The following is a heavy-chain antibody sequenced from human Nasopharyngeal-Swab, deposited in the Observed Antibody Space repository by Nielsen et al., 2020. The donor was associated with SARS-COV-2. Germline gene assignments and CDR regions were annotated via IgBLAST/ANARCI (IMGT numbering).Heavy chain of an antibody. J-gene: IGHJ5*02. CDR2: IWFEGTKK. Sequence: GESLKISCAASGFTLSTCDMHWVRQAPGKGLEWVTLIWFEGTKKYYADSVKGRFTISRDTSKNTLYLQMNSLRAEDTAVYYCAKKGIVVVPAAGGLDPWGQGTLVTVSS. D-gene: IGHD2-2*01. CDR3: AKKGIVVVPAAGGLDP. CDR1: GFTLSTCD. V-gene: IGHV3-33*06.